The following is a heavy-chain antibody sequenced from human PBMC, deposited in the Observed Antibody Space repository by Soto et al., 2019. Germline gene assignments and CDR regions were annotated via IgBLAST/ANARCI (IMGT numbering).Heavy chain of an antibody. V-gene: IGHV1-46*01. CDR2: INPSGGST. J-gene: IGHJ6*02. CDR3: ARDAYEFGNYYRMAV. CDR1: GYTFTSYY. Sequence: GASVKVSCKASGYTFTSYYMHWVRQAPGQGLEWMGIINPSGGSTSYAQKFQGRVTMTRDTSTSTVYMELSSLRSEDTAVYYCARDAYEFGNYYRMAVWGQGTTVTVYS. D-gene: IGHD3-3*01.